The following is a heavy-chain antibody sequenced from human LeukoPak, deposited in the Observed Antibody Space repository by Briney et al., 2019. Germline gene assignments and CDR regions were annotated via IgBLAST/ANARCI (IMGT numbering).Heavy chain of an antibody. D-gene: IGHD6-13*01. Sequence: PSETLSLTCTVSGGSICSSIYYSGWIRQPPGKGLEWIGNIDSSGSTYYNSSLKSRLTLSVDTSMNQFSLKLTSVTAADTAVYYCARDKDPKLVNKCCDPWGQGTLVTVSS. V-gene: IGHV4-39*02. CDR3: ARDKDPKLVNKCCDP. J-gene: IGHJ5*02. CDR1: GGSICSSIYY. CDR2: IDSSGST.